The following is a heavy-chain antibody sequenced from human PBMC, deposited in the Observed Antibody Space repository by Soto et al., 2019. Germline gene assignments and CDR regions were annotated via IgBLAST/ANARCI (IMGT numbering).Heavy chain of an antibody. Sequence: PSGTLSLTYTVADSAISSYYWSWIRQPQGKGLEWIGYIYYSGSTNYNPSLKSRVTISVDTSKNQFSLKLSSVTAADTAVYYCARGSGSGSYFLNYYYGMDVWGQGTTVTVSS. J-gene: IGHJ6*02. CDR2: IYYSGST. CDR3: ARGSGSGSYFLNYYYGMDV. D-gene: IGHD3-10*01. V-gene: IGHV4-59*01. CDR1: DSAISSYY.